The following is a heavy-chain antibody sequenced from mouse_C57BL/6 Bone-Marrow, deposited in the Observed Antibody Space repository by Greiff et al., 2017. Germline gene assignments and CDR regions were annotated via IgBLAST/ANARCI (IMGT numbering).Heavy chain of an antibody. J-gene: IGHJ3*01. D-gene: IGHD2-1*01. Sequence: QVQLQQSGPELVKPGASVKISCKASGYAFSSSWMNWVKQRPGKGLEWIGRIYPGDGDTNYNGKFKGKATLTADKSSSTAYVQLNSLTSEDSAVYFCARGGGNCSAWFAYWGQGTLVTVSA. CDR1: GYAFSSSW. V-gene: IGHV1-82*01. CDR2: IYPGDGDT. CDR3: ARGGGNCSAWFAY.